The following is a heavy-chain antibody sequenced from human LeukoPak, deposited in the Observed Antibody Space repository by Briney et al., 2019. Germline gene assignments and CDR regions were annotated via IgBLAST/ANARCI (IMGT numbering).Heavy chain of an antibody. CDR3: ARDNGYSYGFSVYYYVMDF. D-gene: IGHD5-18*01. Sequence: PGRSLRLPCAASGFTFSSYGMHWVRQAPGKGLEWVAVIWYDGSNKYYADSVKGRFTISRDNSKNTLYLQMNSLRAEDTAVYYCARDNGYSYGFSVYYYVMDFWGQGTTVTVSS. CDR2: IWYDGSNK. V-gene: IGHV3-33*08. J-gene: IGHJ6*02. CDR1: GFTFSSYG.